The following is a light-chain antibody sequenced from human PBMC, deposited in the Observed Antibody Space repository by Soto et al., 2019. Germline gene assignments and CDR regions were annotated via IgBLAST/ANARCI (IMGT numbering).Light chain of an antibody. J-gene: IGLJ3*02. CDR2: SNN. Sequence: QSVLTQPTSASGTPGQRVTISCSGSGSDIGSNTVNWYQQLPGTAPKLLIYSNNQWPSGVPDRFSGSKSGTSASLAISGLQSEDEADYYCAAWDDSLNAWVFGGGTKLTVL. CDR3: AAWDDSLNAWV. CDR1: GSDIGSNT. V-gene: IGLV1-44*01.